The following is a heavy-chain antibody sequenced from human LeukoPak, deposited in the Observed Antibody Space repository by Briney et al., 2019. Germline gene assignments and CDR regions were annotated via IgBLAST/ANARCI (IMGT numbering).Heavy chain of an antibody. CDR3: AKSPYEYSSSSATYFDY. CDR1: GFTFSSYG. J-gene: IGHJ4*02. V-gene: IGHV3-30*18. D-gene: IGHD6-6*01. Sequence: GGSLRLSCAASGFTFSSYGMHWVRQAPGKGLEWVAVISYDGSNKYYADSVKGRFTISRDNSKNTLYLQRNSLRAEDTAVYYCAKSPYEYSSSSATYFDYWGQGTLVTVSS. CDR2: ISYDGSNK.